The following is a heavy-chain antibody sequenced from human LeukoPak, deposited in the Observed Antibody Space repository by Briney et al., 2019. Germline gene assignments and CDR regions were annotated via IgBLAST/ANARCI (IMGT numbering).Heavy chain of an antibody. CDR3: ARWQYGDPPPGCDY. CDR2: VSSRSGYI. Sequence: GGSLRLSCVASRFTFSSYSMNWVRQAPGHGLEWVSSVSSRSGYIFYADSVKGRFTISRDNAKNSLYLQMNRLRAEETAVDYCARWQYGDPPPGCDYWGQGTLVTVSS. J-gene: IGHJ4*02. D-gene: IGHD4-17*01. CDR1: RFTFSSYS. V-gene: IGHV3-21*01.